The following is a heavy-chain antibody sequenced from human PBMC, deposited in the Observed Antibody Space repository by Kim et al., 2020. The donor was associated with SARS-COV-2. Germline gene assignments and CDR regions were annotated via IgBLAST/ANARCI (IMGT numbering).Heavy chain of an antibody. CDR3: ARTSMVRGVIAPSSGGMDV. CDR2: IDPSDSYT. V-gene: IGHV5-10-1*01. D-gene: IGHD3-10*01. CDR1: GYSFTSYW. J-gene: IGHJ6*02. Sequence: GESLKISCKGSGYSFTSYWISWVRQMPGKGLEWMGRIDPSDSYTNYSPSFQGHVTISADKSISTAYLQWSSLKASDTAMYYCARTSMVRGVIAPSSGGMDVWGQGTTVTVSS.